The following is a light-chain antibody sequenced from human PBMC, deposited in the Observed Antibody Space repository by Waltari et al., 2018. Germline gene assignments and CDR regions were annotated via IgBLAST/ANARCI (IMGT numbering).Light chain of an antibody. CDR2: EVS. CDR1: NTDVGAYNY. CDR3: NSYTSSSSLDGSVV. V-gene: IGLV2-14*01. Sequence: QSALTQPASVSGSPGQSITISCTGTNTDVGAYNYVSWFQQHPGKAPQLILYEVSNRPSGVSNRFSGSKYGNTGSLTISGLQAEDEADYYCNSYTSSSSLDGSVVFGGGTKVTVL. J-gene: IGLJ2*01.